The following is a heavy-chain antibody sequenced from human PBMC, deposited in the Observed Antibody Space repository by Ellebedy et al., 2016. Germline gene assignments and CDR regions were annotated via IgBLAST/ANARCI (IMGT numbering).Heavy chain of an antibody. CDR3: AKSREGGGNSGDWFDP. D-gene: IGHD4-23*01. Sequence: GESLKISXAASGFTFSSHAMSWVRQPPGMRLEWVSAISGSGGSTYYADSVKGRFTISRDNSKNTLYLQMNSLRAEDTAVYYCAKSREGGGNSGDWFDPWGQGTLVTVSS. CDR2: ISGSGGST. V-gene: IGHV3-23*01. J-gene: IGHJ5*02. CDR1: GFTFSSHA.